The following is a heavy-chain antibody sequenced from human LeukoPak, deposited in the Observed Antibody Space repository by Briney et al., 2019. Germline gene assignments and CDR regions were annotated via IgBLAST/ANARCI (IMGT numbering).Heavy chain of an antibody. V-gene: IGHV1-69*05. Sequence: SVKVSCEASGYTFTSYGISWVRQAPGQGLEWMGGIIPIFGTANYAQKFQGRVTITTDESTSTAYMELSSLRSEDTAVYYCARGVLGDYVGNPDPVFTCFDPWGREPWSPSPQ. CDR3: ARGVLGDYVGNPDPVFTCFDP. J-gene: IGHJ5*02. D-gene: IGHD4-23*01. CDR1: GYTFTSYG. CDR2: IIPIFGTA.